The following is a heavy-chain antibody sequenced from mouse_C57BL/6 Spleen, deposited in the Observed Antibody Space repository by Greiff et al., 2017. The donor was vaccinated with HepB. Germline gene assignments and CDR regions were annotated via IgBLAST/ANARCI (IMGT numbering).Heavy chain of an antibody. Sequence: DVQLVESGGDLVKPGGSLKLSCAASGFTFSSYGMSWVRQTPDKRLEWVATISSGGSYTYYPDSVKGRFTISRDNAKNTLYLQMSSLKSEDTAMYYCAREGGLRRFAYWGQGTLVTVSA. V-gene: IGHV5-6*01. D-gene: IGHD2-4*01. J-gene: IGHJ3*01. CDR3: AREGGLRRFAY. CDR1: GFTFSSYG. CDR2: ISSGGSYT.